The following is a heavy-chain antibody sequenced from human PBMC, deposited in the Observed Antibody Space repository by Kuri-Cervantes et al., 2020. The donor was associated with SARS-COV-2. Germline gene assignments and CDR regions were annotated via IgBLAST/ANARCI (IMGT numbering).Heavy chain of an antibody. J-gene: IGHJ4*02. D-gene: IGHD2-21*01. CDR1: GGSFSGYY. Sequence: GGSLRLSCAVYGGSFSGYYWSWIRQPPGKGLEWVAVISQDGKNKKCIASGKGRFTISRDNSQNTLYLHMKSLRSEDTAMYYCAKDRVGVQDFWGQGTLVTVSS. V-gene: IGHV3-30*18. CDR3: AKDRVGVQDF. CDR2: ISQDGKNK.